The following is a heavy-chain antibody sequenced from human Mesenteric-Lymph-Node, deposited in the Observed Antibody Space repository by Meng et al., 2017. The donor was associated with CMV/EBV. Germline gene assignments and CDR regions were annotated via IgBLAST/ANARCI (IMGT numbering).Heavy chain of an antibody. CDR1: GGSVSSCSYY. CDR3: ARGYSSSWYSDL. CDR2: IYYSGST. V-gene: IGHV4-61*01. D-gene: IGHD6-13*01. Sequence: TVSGGSVSSCSYYWSWIRQPPGKGLEWIGYIYYSGSTNYNPSLKGRVTISVDTSKNQFSLKLSSVTAADTAVYYCARGYSSSWYSDLWGRGTLVTVSS. J-gene: IGHJ2*01.